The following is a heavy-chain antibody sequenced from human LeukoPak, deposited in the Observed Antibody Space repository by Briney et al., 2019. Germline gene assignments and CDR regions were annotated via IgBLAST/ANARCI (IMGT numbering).Heavy chain of an antibody. V-gene: IGHV3-7*01. J-gene: IGHJ4*02. CDR2: IKQDGSEK. Sequence: PGGSLRLSCAASGFTFTTYWMGWVRQAPGRGLEWVANIKQDGSEKYYGGSVKGRFTISRDNAKNSLSLQMNSLRAEDTAVYYCAGDSGWYYFDYWSQGTLVTVSS. CDR3: AGDSGWYYFDY. D-gene: IGHD6-19*01. CDR1: GFTFTTYW.